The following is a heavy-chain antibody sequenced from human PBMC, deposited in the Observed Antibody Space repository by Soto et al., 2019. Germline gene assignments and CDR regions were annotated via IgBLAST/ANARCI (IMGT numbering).Heavy chain of an antibody. J-gene: IGHJ4*02. Sequence: GGSLRLSCAASGFTFDDYTMHWVRQAPGKGLEWVSLISWDGGSTYYADSVKGRFTISRDNIKNSLYLQMNSLRTEDTALYYCAKDIGNQQWLVHFDYWGQGTLVTVSS. CDR3: AKDIGNQQWLVHFDY. CDR2: ISWDGGST. CDR1: GFTFDDYT. V-gene: IGHV3-43*01. D-gene: IGHD6-19*01.